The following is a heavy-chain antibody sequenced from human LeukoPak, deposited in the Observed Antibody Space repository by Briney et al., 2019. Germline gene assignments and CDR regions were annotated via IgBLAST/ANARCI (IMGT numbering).Heavy chain of an antibody. V-gene: IGHV3-23*01. CDR2: ISGSGGST. D-gene: IGHD3-16*02. J-gene: IGHJ4*02. CDR1: GFTFSSYA. Sequence: GGSLRLPCAASGFTFSSYAMSWVRQAPGKGLEWVSAISGSGGSTYYADSVKGRFTISRDNSKNTLYLQMNSLRAEDTAVYYCTKAGVTITFGGVIVIPLDYWGQGTLVTVSS. CDR3: TKAGVTITFGGVIVIPLDY.